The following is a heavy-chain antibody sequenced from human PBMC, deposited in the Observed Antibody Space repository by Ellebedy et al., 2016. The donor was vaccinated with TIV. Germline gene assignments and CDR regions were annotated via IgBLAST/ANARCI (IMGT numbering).Heavy chain of an antibody. CDR2: ISSYGNGANT. Sequence: GESLKISXAASGFAFGRFSMSWVRQAPGKGLEWVSSISSYGNGANTYYADSVKGRFTISRDNSRSTLFLQLNSLRAEDTALYYCAKGGGPQSGSTNVWGQGTLVTVSS. V-gene: IGHV3-23*01. D-gene: IGHD1-26*01. J-gene: IGHJ4*02. CDR3: AKGGGPQSGSTNV. CDR1: GFAFGRFS.